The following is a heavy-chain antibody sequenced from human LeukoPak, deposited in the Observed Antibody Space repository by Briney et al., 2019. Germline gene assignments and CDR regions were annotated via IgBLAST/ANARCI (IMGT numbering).Heavy chain of an antibody. CDR3: ARNRGQTDAFDI. CDR2: INPNSGGT. V-gene: IGHV1-2*02. D-gene: IGHD2/OR15-2a*01. Sequence: ASVKVSCKASGYTFTGYYMHWVRQAPGQELEWMGWINPNSGGTNYAQKFQGRVTMTRDTSISTAYMELSRLRSDDTAVYYCARNRGQTDAFDIWGQGTMVTVSS. J-gene: IGHJ3*02. CDR1: GYTFTGYY.